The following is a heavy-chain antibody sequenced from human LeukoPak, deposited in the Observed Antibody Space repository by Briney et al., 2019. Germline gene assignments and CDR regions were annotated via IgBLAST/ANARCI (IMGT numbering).Heavy chain of an antibody. CDR1: GGSISSSNW. D-gene: IGHD3-9*01. J-gene: IGHJ3*02. Sequence: PSGTLSLTCAVAGGSISSSNWWSWGRQPPGKGLEWIGEIYHSGSANYNPSLKSRVTISVDKSKNQFSLKLSSVTAADTAVYYCARSGAYYDILTGYYIRGAFDIWGQGTMVTVSS. V-gene: IGHV4-4*02. CDR2: IYHSGSA. CDR3: ARSGAYYDILTGYYIRGAFDI.